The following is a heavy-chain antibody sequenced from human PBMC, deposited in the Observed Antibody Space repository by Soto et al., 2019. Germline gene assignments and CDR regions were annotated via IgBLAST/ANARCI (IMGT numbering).Heavy chain of an antibody. CDR1: GFTFSSYG. Sequence: HPGGSLRLSCAASGFTFSSYGMHWVRQAPGKGLEWVAGIWCDGSNTYYADSVKGRFTISRDNAKNTLYLQMNSLRAEDTAVYYCASLYSGLPIDYWGQGTLVTVSS. V-gene: IGHV3-33*03. D-gene: IGHD5-12*01. CDR2: IWCDGSNT. J-gene: IGHJ4*02. CDR3: ASLYSGLPIDY.